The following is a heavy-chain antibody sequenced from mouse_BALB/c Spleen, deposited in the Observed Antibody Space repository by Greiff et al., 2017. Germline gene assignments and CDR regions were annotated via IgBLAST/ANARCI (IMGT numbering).Heavy chain of an antibody. CDR2: IWSDGST. Sequence: QVQLKESGPDLVAPSQSLSITCTVSGYSLTSYGVHWVRQPPGKGLEWLVVIWSDGSTTYNSALKSRLSISKDNSKSQVFLKMNSLQTDDTAMYYCARGGNYGDAMDYWGQGTSVTVSS. CDR3: ARGGNYGDAMDY. CDR1: GYSLTSYG. J-gene: IGHJ4*01. D-gene: IGHD2-1*01. V-gene: IGHV2-6-2*01.